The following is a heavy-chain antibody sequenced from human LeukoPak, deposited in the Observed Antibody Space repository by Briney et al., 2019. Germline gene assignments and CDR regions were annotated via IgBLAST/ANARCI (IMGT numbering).Heavy chain of an antibody. J-gene: IGHJ5*02. V-gene: IGHV1-69*13. Sequence: ASVKVSCKASGYTFTGYYMHWVRQAPGQGLEWMGGIIPIFGTANYAQKFQGRVTITADESTSTAYMELSSLRSEDTAVYYCARAPSDGTEVYNWFDPWGQGTLVTVSS. D-gene: IGHD3-10*01. CDR2: IIPIFGTA. CDR1: GYTFTGYY. CDR3: ARAPSDGTEVYNWFDP.